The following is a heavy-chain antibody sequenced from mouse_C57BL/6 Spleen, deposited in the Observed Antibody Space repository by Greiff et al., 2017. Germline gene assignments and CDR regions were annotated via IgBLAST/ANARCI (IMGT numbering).Heavy chain of an antibody. CDR2: IYPGNSDT. J-gene: IGHJ3*01. CDR1: GYTFTSYW. Sequence: EVQLQQSGTVLARPGASVKMSCKTSGYTFTSYWMHWVKQRPGQGLEWIGAIYPGNSDTSYNQKFKGKAKLTAVTSASTAYMELSSLTNEDSAVYYCTRWSYGNYGSPFAYWGQGTLVTVSA. CDR3: TRWSYGNYGSPFAY. V-gene: IGHV1-5*01. D-gene: IGHD2-1*01.